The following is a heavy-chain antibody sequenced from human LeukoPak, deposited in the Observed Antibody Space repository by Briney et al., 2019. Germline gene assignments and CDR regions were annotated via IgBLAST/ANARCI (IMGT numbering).Heavy chain of an antibody. CDR2: IKPDGSEK. Sequence: GGSLRLSCAASGFTFSTYWMTWVRQAPGKGLEWVANIKPDGSEKYYVDSVKGRFTISRDNAKNSLYLQMNSLRAEDTAVYYCAELGITMIGGVWGKGTTVTISS. V-gene: IGHV3-7*01. D-gene: IGHD3-10*02. CDR1: GFTFSTYW. CDR3: AELGITMIGGV. J-gene: IGHJ6*04.